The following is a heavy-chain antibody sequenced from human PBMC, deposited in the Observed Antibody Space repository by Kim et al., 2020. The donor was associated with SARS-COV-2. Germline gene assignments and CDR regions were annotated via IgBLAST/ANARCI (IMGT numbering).Heavy chain of an antibody. Sequence: ASVKVSCKASGDTFTSYAMNWVRQAPVQGLEWMGGINTNTGNPTYAQGFTGRFVISLDNSVRTAYLQISSLKAEDTAVYDCAREENYDILTVTDYWGQGTLVTVSS. J-gene: IGHJ4*02. V-gene: IGHV7-4-1*02. CDR3: AREENYDILTVTDY. CDR1: GDTFTSYA. CDR2: INTNTGNP. D-gene: IGHD3-9*01.